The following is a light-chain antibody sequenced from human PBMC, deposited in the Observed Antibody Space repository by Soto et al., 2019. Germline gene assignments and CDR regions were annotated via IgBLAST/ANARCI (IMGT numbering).Light chain of an antibody. CDR3: QHYGSSPFT. CDR1: QSVYNSY. Sequence: EIVLTQSPGTLSLSPGERATLSCRASQSVYNSYLAWYQQKPGQAPRLLIYGASIRATGIPDRFSGSGSGTDFTLTIIGLEPEDFAVYYCQHYGSSPFTFGPGTKVDIK. V-gene: IGKV3-20*01. CDR2: GAS. J-gene: IGKJ3*01.